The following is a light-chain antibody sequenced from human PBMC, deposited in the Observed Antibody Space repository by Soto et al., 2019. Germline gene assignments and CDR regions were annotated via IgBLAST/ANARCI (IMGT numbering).Light chain of an antibody. CDR1: SSNIGSNT. CDR2: SNN. Sequence: QSVLTQPPSASGTPGQRVTISCSGGSSNIGSNTVNWYQQLPGTAPKLLIYSNNQRPSGVPDRFSGSKSGTSASLAISGRQSEDEADYYCAAWDDSLNGHVFGTGTKLTVL. V-gene: IGLV1-44*01. J-gene: IGLJ1*01. CDR3: AAWDDSLNGHV.